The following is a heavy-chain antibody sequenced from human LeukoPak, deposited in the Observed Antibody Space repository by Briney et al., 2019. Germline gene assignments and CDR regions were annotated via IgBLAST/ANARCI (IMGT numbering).Heavy chain of an antibody. Sequence: GGSLILSCAASGFTFSSYAMSWVRQAPGKGLEWVSAIGGSGGSTYYADSVKGRFTISRDNPKNTLYLQMNSLRAEDTAVYYCAKDPDCSSTSCYDFRFDPWGQGTLVTVSS. CDR3: AKDPDCSSTSCYDFRFDP. CDR2: IGGSGGST. V-gene: IGHV3-23*01. CDR1: GFTFSSYA. J-gene: IGHJ5*02. D-gene: IGHD2-2*01.